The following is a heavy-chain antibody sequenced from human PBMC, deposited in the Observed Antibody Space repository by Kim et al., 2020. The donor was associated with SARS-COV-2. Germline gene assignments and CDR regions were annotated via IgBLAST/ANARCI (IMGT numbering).Heavy chain of an antibody. CDR3: AKDMVGAYPTSSYYGMDV. V-gene: IGHV3-9*01. D-gene: IGHD1-26*01. Sequence: GGSLRLSCAASGFTVDDYAMHWVRQAPGKGLEWVSGISWNSGSIGYADSVKGRFTISSDNAKNYLYLQMNSLRGEDTALYYCAKDMVGAYPTSSYYGMDVWGQGTTVTVSS. CDR2: ISWNSGSI. CDR1: GFTVDDYA. J-gene: IGHJ6*02.